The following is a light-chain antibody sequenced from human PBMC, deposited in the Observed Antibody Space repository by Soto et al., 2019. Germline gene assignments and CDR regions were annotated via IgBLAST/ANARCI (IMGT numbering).Light chain of an antibody. Sequence: DIVMTQSPLSLPVMPGESASISCRSSQSLLHSNGYNYLDWYLQKPGQSPQLLIYLGSNRASGVPDRFSGSGSGTDFTLEISRVEAEDVGVYYCMQALQTPRFTFGPGTKVDIK. CDR1: QSLLHSNGYNY. CDR3: MQALQTPRFT. J-gene: IGKJ3*01. CDR2: LGS. V-gene: IGKV2-28*01.